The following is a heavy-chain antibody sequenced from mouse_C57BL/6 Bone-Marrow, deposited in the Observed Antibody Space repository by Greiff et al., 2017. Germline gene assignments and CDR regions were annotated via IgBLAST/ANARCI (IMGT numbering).Heavy chain of an antibody. CDR3: ARGEIYYYRRAY. V-gene: IGHV1-55*01. Sequence: VQLQQPGAELVKPGASVQLSCKASGYTFTSYWITWVKQRPGQGLEWIGDISPGSGSTNYNEKFKSKATLTVDTSSSTAYMQLSSLRSKDSAVEYCARGEIYYYRRAYWGQGSLVTVSA. CDR1: GYTFTSYW. CDR2: ISPGSGST. D-gene: IGHD1-1*01. J-gene: IGHJ3*01.